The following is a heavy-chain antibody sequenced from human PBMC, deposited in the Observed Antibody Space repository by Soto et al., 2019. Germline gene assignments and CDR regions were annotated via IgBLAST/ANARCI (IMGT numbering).Heavy chain of an antibody. J-gene: IGHJ4*02. Sequence: EVQLVESGGGLVQPGGSLTLSCAASGFTFSSYWMHWVRQAPGKGLVWVARIKSDGSGTIYADSVKGRLTISRDNARKTLYRQMNSLRAEDTAVYFCARGDGDYYDGNGYLGRHWGQGTLVTVSS. D-gene: IGHD3-22*01. CDR3: ARGDGDYYDGNGYLGRH. CDR2: IKSDGSGT. CDR1: GFTFSSYW. V-gene: IGHV3-74*01.